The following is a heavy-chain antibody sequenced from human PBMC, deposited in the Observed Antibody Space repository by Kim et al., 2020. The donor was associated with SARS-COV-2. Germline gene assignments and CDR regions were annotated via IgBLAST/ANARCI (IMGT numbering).Heavy chain of an antibody. D-gene: IGHD3-22*01. CDR2: IYHSGST. CDR1: GGSISSSNW. J-gene: IGHJ4*02. CDR3: ARFSYYYDSSGYFI. Sequence: SETLSLTCAVSGGSISSSNWWSWVRQPPGKGLEWIGEIYHSGSTNYNPSLKSRVTISVDKSKNQFSLKLSSVTAADTAVYYCARFSYYYDSSGYFIWGQGTLVTVSS. V-gene: IGHV4-4*02.